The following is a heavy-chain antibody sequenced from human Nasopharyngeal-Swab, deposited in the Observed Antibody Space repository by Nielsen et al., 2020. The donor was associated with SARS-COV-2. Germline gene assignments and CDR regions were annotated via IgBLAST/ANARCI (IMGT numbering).Heavy chain of an antibody. Sequence: ESLKISCAASGFTFSSYAMSWIRQPPGKGLEWIGEINHSGSTNYNPSLKSRVTISVDTSKNQFSLKLSSVTAADTAVYYCARGERDIVVVVAATPGALMYYFDYWGQGTLVTVSS. J-gene: IGHJ4*02. D-gene: IGHD2-15*01. CDR2: INHSGST. CDR3: ARGERDIVVVVAATPGALMYYFDY. CDR1: GFTFSSYA. V-gene: IGHV4-34*01.